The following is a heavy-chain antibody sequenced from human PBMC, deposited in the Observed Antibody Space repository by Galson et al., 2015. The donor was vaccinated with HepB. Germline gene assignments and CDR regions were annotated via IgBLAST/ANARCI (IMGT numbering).Heavy chain of an antibody. Sequence: PRLPRASSGFIFSHDAKTWVRPAALMGLGCVSVISGPTGGTYYADSANGRFTISRDNCKWTLYLQMNSLRVEDTAVYYCAKDPGLGYFDWSSVFDDWGQGTLVTVSS. CDR1: GFIFSHDA. D-gene: IGHD3-9*01. CDR2: ISGPTGGT. J-gene: IGHJ4*02. V-gene: IGHV3-23*01. CDR3: AKDPGLGYFDWSSVFDD.